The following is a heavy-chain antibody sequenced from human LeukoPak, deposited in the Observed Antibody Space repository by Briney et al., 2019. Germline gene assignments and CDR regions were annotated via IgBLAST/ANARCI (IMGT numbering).Heavy chain of an antibody. V-gene: IGHV3-23*01. CDR1: GFTFSNAW. J-gene: IGHJ3*02. CDR2: ISGSGGST. CDR3: AKDIVVVPAAMAGVAFDI. D-gene: IGHD2-2*01. Sequence: TGGSLRLSCAASGFTFSNAWMSWVRQAPGKGLEWVSAISGSGGSTYYADSVKGRFTISRDNSKNTLYLQMNSLRAEDTAVYYCAKDIVVVPAAMAGVAFDIWGQGTMVTVSS.